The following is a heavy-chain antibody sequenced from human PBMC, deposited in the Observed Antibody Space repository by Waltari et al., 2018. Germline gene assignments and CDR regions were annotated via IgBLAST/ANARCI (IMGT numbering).Heavy chain of an antibody. D-gene: IGHD4-17*01. CDR3: ASWPTVVNPYFDY. CDR2: IYHSGST. J-gene: IGHJ4*02. Sequence: QVQLQESGPGLVKPSETLSLTCTVSGYSISSGYYWGWIRQPPGKGLEWIGSIYHSGSTYYNPSLKSRVTISVDTSKNQFSLKLSSVTAADTAVYYCASWPTVVNPYFDYWGQGTLVTVSS. V-gene: IGHV4-38-2*02. CDR1: GYSISSGYY.